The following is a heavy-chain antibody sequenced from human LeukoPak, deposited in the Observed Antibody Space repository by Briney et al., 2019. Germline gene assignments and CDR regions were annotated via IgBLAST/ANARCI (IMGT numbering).Heavy chain of an antibody. CDR2: IYHSGST. D-gene: IGHD5-12*01. CDR1: GGSISSYY. Sequence: SETLSLTCTVSGGSISSYYWSWIRQPPGKGLEWIGGIYHSGSTYYNPSLKSRVTISVDTSRNQFSLKLTSVTAADTAVYYCARRNNGYDYLDYWGQGTLVTVSS. J-gene: IGHJ4*02. CDR3: ARRNNGYDYLDY. V-gene: IGHV4-59*08.